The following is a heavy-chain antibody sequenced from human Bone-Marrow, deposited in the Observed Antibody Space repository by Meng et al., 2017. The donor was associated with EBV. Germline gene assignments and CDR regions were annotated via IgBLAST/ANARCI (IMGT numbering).Heavy chain of an antibody. D-gene: IGHD2-8*01. CDR2: ISSNSIDI. V-gene: IGHV3-21*01. CDR3: ARDRTSNRFDY. CDR1: GFTLRSYS. Sequence: EVQLEEPGGGVVKPGESLRLSCAASGFTLRSYSMNWVRLAPGKGLEWVSSISSNSIDIYYADLVKGRFTISRDNAKNSLFLQMNSLRAEDTAVYYCARDRTSNRFDYWGQGTLVTVSS. J-gene: IGHJ4*02.